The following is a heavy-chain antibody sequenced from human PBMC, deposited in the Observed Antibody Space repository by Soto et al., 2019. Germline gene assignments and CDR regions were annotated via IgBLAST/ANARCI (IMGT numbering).Heavy chain of an antibody. D-gene: IGHD6-19*01. CDR2: IIPIFGTT. CDR1: GGTFSSYA. Sequence: SVKVSCKASGGTFSSYAISWVRQAPGQGLEWMGVIIPIFGTTNYAQKFQGRVTITADESTSTAYMELSSLRYEDTAVYYCANHRGSGWYFDFDYWGQGTMGTVSS. CDR3: ANHRGSGWYFDFDY. J-gene: IGHJ4*02. V-gene: IGHV1-69*13.